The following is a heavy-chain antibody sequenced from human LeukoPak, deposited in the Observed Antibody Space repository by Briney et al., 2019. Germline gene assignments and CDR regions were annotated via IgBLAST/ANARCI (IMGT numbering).Heavy chain of an antibody. Sequence: ETLSLTCTVSGGSISSYYWSWVRQAPGKGLEWVSAISENGLDTYYADCVRGRFTISRDSSKNTLSLQMNYLRADDTAVYYCAKDTAQGYTSASIGDDYWGQGTLVTVSS. D-gene: IGHD5-18*01. J-gene: IGHJ4*02. V-gene: IGHV3-23*01. CDR3: AKDTAQGYTSASIGDDY. CDR2: ISENGLDT. CDR1: GGSISSYY.